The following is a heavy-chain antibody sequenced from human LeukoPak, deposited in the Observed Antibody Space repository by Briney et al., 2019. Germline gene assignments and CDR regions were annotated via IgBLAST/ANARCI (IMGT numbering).Heavy chain of an antibody. J-gene: IGHJ6*02. CDR1: GGSISSYY. CDR3: ARHLGTSAYSYGMDV. CDR2: IYYSGST. V-gene: IGHV4-59*08. Sequence: PSETLSLTCTVSGGSISSYYWSWIRQPPGKGLEWIGYIYYSGSTNYNPSLKSRVTISVDTSKNQLSLKLSSVTAADTAVYYCARHLGTSAYSYGMDVWGQGTTVTVSS.